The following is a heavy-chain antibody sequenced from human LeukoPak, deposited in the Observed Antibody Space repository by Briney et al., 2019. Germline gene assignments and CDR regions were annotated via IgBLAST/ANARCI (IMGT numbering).Heavy chain of an antibody. J-gene: IGHJ4*02. V-gene: IGHV3-74*01. CDR2: INSDGRST. D-gene: IGHD3-3*01. CDR3: ARDGVAAPDY. Sequence: PGGPLRLPCAASGFSYRRFWKHWVPEVPGKGLVWVSRINSDGRSTTYADSVKRRFTISRDNAKNTLYLQLNSLRPEDTAVYFCARDGVAAPDYWGQGTLVTVSS. CDR1: GFSYRRFW.